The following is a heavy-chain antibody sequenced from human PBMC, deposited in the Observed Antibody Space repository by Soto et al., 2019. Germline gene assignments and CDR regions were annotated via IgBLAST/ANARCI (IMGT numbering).Heavy chain of an antibody. V-gene: IGHV3-30-3*01. CDR3: ASPIWFGELLPYYYYYGMDV. CDR2: ISYDGSNK. J-gene: IGHJ6*02. D-gene: IGHD3-10*01. CDR1: GFTFSSYA. Sequence: SLRLSCAASGFTFSSYAMHWVRQAPGKGLEWVAVISYDGSNKYYTDSVKGRFTISRDNSKNTLYLQMNSLRAEDTAVYYCASPIWFGELLPYYYYYGMDVWGQGTTVTVYS.